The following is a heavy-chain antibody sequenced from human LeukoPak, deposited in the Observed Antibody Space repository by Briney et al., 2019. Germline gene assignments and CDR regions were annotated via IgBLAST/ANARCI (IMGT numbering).Heavy chain of an antibody. CDR3: ARCVVATAGHY. CDR1: GFTLTNYW. CDR2: LRSSGAYT. V-gene: IGHV3-74*01. Sequence: PGGSLRLSCSASGFTLTNYWMHWVRQAPGKGLVWVARLRSSGAYTNYADSVKGRFTNSRDTAKNTLYLQMNSLRVEDTAVYYCARCVVATAGHYWGQGPLVTVSS. J-gene: IGHJ4*01. D-gene: IGHD2-21*02.